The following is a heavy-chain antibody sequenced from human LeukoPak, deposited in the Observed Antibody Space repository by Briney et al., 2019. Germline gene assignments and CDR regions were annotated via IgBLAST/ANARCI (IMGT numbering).Heavy chain of an antibody. V-gene: IGHV3-30*02. CDR1: GFTFSSYG. D-gene: IGHD6-13*01. J-gene: IGHJ4*02. CDR2: IWYDGSNK. CDR3: AKDRIPYPLIAAAGPFDY. Sequence: GGSLRLSCAASGFTFSSYGMHWVRQAPGKGLEWVAVIWYDGSNKYYADSVKGRFTISRDNSKNTLYLQMNSLRAEDTAVYYCAKDRIPYPLIAAAGPFDYWGQGTLVTVSS.